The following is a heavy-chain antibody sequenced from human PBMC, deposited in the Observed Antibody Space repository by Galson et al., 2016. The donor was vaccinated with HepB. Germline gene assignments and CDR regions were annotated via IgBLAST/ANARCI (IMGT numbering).Heavy chain of an antibody. CDR3: ARVSPARDLWSREFYDY. V-gene: IGHV3-33*01. Sequence: SLRLSCAASGFPFSTRAMHWVRQAPGKGLEWLALIWFDGSHTFYADSAKGRFTISRDNSKDALYLQMNSLRAADTAVYYCARVSPARDLWSREFYDYWGQGALVTVSS. D-gene: IGHD3-10*01. CDR1: GFPFSTRA. CDR2: IWFDGSHT. J-gene: IGHJ4*02.